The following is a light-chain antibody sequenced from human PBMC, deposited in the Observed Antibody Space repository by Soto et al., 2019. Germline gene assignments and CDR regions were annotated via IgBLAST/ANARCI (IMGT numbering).Light chain of an antibody. CDR2: GAS. Sequence: EIVLTQSPAALSLSPWERATLSCRASQSVSSNLAWHQQKPGQAPRLLIYGASTRATGIPDRFSGNGSGTEFTLTISSLQSEDFAVYYCQQYNNWPWTFGQGTKVEIK. J-gene: IGKJ1*01. CDR1: QSVSSN. V-gene: IGKV3-15*01. CDR3: QQYNNWPWT.